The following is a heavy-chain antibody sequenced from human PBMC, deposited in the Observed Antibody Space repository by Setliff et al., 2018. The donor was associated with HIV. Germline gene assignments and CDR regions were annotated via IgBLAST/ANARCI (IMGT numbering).Heavy chain of an antibody. CDR3: ARGCGSPQRFAFDI. CDR2: IYTSGST. J-gene: IGHJ3*02. CDR1: GGSISSYY. D-gene: IGHD1-26*01. Sequence: SETLSLTCTVSGGSISSYYWSWIRQPAGKGLEWIGRIYTSGSTNYNPSLKSRVTMSVDTSKNQFSLKLSSVTAADPAVYYCARGCGSPQRFAFDIWGQGTMVTVSS. V-gene: IGHV4-4*07.